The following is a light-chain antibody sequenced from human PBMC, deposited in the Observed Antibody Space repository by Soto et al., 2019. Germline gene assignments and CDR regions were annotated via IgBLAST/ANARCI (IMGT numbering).Light chain of an antibody. CDR3: NSYRTVSTYV. CDR1: SSDIGGYNF. Sequence: QSALTQPASVSGSPGQSITIACTGTSSDIGGYNFVSWYQQHPGKAPKLLIYDVGNRPSGVSNRFSGSKSGNTASLTISGLPAEDEAHYYCNSYRTVSTYVVGTGTKVTVL. CDR2: DVG. J-gene: IGLJ1*01. V-gene: IGLV2-14*01.